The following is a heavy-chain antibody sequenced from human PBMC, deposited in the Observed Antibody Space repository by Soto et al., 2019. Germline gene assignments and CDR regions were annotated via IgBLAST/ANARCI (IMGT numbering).Heavy chain of an antibody. J-gene: IGHJ6*02. CDR3: ARDKKPFNWSPSILKSYYYGMDV. D-gene: IGHD1-1*01. CDR1: GFTFRTFA. CDR2: ISNDGSIK. V-gene: IGHV3-30-3*01. Sequence: QVQLVESGGRVVQPGRSLRLSCAASGFTFRTFAMHWVRQAPVKGLEWVAVISNDGSIKYFLDSVKGRFTISRDNSNNTLSLQMDSLRAEDTAVYYCARDKKPFNWSPSILKSYYYGMDVWGQGTTVTVSS.